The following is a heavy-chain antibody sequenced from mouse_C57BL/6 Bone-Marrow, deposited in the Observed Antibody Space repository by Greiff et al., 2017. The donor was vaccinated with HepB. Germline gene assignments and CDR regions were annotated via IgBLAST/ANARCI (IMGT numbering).Heavy chain of an antibody. CDR3: ARNKDYGSSLCYWYFDV. J-gene: IGHJ1*03. Sequence: VQLQQSGPGLVQPSQSLSITCTASGFSLTSYGVHWVRQSPGKGLEWLGVICSGGSTDYNAAFISRLSISKDNSKCQVFFKMNSLQADDTAIYYCARNKDYGSSLCYWYFDVWGTGTTVTVSS. CDR2: ICSGGST. D-gene: IGHD1-1*01. V-gene: IGHV2-2*01. CDR1: GFSLTSYG.